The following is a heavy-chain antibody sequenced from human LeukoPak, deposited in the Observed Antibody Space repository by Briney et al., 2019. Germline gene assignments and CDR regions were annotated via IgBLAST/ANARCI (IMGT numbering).Heavy chain of an antibody. CDR3: ARVLRGNGRCDY. Sequence: ASVKASCKASGYTFTGYYMHWVRQAPGQGLEWMGWINPNSGGTNYAQKFQGRVTMTRDTSISTAYMELSRLRSDDTAVYYCARVLRGNGRCDYWGQGTLVTVSS. J-gene: IGHJ4*02. V-gene: IGHV1-2*02. CDR1: GYTFTGYY. D-gene: IGHD3-10*01. CDR2: INPNSGGT.